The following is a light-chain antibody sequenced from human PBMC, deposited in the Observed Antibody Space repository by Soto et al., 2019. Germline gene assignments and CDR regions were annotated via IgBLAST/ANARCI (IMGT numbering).Light chain of an antibody. CDR2: EVN. CDR1: PSDVGGYIS. V-gene: IGLV2-8*01. CDR3: SSYAGFNTFV. J-gene: IGLJ1*01. Sequence: QSALTQPPSASGSPGQSVTISCTGTPSDVGGYISVSWYQQSPGKAPKLIIYEVNTRPSGVPDRFSGSKSGSTAFLFVSGLRTEDEADYYCSSYAGFNTFVFGTGTKLTVL.